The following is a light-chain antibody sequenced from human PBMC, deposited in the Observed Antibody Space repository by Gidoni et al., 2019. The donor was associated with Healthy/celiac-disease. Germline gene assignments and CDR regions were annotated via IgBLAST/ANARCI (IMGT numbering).Light chain of an antibody. CDR3: QQCSSSPRIT. CDR2: GAS. V-gene: IGKV3-20*01. J-gene: IGKJ5*01. CDR1: QSVSSSY. Sequence: EIVLPQSPATLSSSPGERATLPCRASQSVSSSYLAWYQQKPGQAPRLLLYGASSRATGIPDRFSGSGSGTDFTLTISRLEPEDVAVYYCQQCSSSPRITFXQXTRLEIK.